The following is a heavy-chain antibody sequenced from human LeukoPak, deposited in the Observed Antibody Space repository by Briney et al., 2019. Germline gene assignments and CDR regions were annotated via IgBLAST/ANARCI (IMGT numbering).Heavy chain of an antibody. CDR2: ISYDGSNK. CDR3: ASRSWAGN. J-gene: IGHJ6*02. CDR1: GFTFSSYA. V-gene: IGHV3-30*04. D-gene: IGHD6-19*01. Sequence: PGRSLRLSCAASGFTFSSYAIHWVRQAPGKGLEWVAVISYDGSNKYYADSVKGRFTFSRDNSKNTLYLQMNSLRAEDTAVYYCASRSWAGNWGQGTTVTVSS.